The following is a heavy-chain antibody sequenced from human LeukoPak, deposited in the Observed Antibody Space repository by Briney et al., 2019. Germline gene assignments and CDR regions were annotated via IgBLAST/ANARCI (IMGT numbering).Heavy chain of an antibody. Sequence: GSSVKVSCKASGGTFSSYAISWVRQAPGQGLEWMGGIIPIFGTANYAQKFQGRVTITADESTSTAYMELSSLRSEDTAVYYCAGIAARPPESNWFDPWGQGTLVTVSS. V-gene: IGHV1-69*01. CDR3: AGIAARPPESNWFDP. J-gene: IGHJ5*02. CDR1: GGTFSSYA. D-gene: IGHD6-6*01. CDR2: IIPIFGTA.